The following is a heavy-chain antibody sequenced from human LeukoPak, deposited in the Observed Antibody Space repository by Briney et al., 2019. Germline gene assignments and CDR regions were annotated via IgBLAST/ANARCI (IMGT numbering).Heavy chain of an antibody. CDR1: GFTFSSYW. J-gene: IGHJ4*02. D-gene: IGHD5-18*01. Sequence: GGSLRLSCAASGFTFSSYWMHWVRQAPGKGLVWVSRINSDGSSTSYADSVKGRFTISRDNAKNTVYLQMNSRRAEDTAVYYCASEGHSYGDIDYLGQGTLVTVSP. V-gene: IGHV3-74*01. CDR3: ASEGHSYGDIDY. CDR2: INSDGSST.